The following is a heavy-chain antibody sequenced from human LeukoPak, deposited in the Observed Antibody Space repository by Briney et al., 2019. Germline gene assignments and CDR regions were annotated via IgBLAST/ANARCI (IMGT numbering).Heavy chain of an antibody. CDR2: IIPIFGTA. CDR1: GGTFSSYA. CDR3: ARDIVGATPGNWFDP. V-gene: IGHV1-69*13. Sequence: EASVKVSCKASGGTFSSYAISWVRQAPGQGLEWMGGIIPIFGTANYAQKFQGRVTITADESTSTAYMELSSLRSGDTAVYYCARDIVGATPGNWFDPWGQGTLVTVSS. D-gene: IGHD1-26*01. J-gene: IGHJ5*02.